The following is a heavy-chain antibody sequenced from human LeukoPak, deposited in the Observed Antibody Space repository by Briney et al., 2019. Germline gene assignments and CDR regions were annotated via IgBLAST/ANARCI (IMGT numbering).Heavy chain of an antibody. CDR2: INGDGSTT. CDR1: GFTFSSYW. V-gene: IGHV3-74*01. J-gene: IGHJ4*02. CDR3: ARSLTTLTYEGY. D-gene: IGHD1-1*01. Sequence: PGGSLRLSCAASGFTFSSYWMHWVRQAPGKGLVWVSRINGDGSTTTYAGSVKGRFTISRDNAKNSLFLQMNSLRAEDTAIYYCARSLTTLTYEGYWGQGTLVTISS.